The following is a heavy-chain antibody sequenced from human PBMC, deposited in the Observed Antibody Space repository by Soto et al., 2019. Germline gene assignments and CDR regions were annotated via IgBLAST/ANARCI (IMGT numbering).Heavy chain of an antibody. CDR2: IYPGDSDT. Sequence: GESLKISCKGSGYSFTSYWIGWVRQMPGKGLEWMGIIYPGDSDTRYSPSFQGQVTISADKSISTAYLQWSSLKASDTAMYYWARRDFPPRLRFLEWPPSGMDVGGQGTTVTVSS. CDR3: ARRDFPPRLRFLEWPPSGMDV. J-gene: IGHJ6*02. V-gene: IGHV5-51*01. CDR1: GYSFTSYW. D-gene: IGHD3-3*01.